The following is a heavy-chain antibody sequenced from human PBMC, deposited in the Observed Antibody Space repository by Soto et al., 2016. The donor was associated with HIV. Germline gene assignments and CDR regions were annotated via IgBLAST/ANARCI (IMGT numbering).Heavy chain of an antibody. J-gene: IGHJ6*02. Sequence: EVQLVESGGGLVKPGGSLRLSCAASGFTFSNAWMSWVRQAPGKGLEWVGRIKSKTDGGTTDYAAPVKGRFTISRDDSKNTLYLQMNSLKAEDTAVYYCTTQTPLGYCSGGSCYYYYGMDVWGQGTTVTVSS. CDR2: IKSKTDGGTT. CDR1: GFTFSNAW. D-gene: IGHD2-15*01. V-gene: IGHV3-15*01. CDR3: TTQTPLGYCSGGSCYYYYGMDV.